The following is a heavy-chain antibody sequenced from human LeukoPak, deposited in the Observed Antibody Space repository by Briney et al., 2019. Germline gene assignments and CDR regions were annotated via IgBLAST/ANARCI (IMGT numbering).Heavy chain of an antibody. CDR2: INPSGGST. J-gene: IGHJ5*02. Sequence: ASVKVSCKASGYTFTSYYMHWVRQAPGQGREWMGIINPSGGSTSYAQKFQGRVTMTRDTSTSTVYMELSSLRSEDTAVYYCARYRRDSSSQNWFDPWGQGTLVTVSS. CDR1: GYTFTSYY. V-gene: IGHV1-46*03. D-gene: IGHD6-6*01. CDR3: ARYRRDSSSQNWFDP.